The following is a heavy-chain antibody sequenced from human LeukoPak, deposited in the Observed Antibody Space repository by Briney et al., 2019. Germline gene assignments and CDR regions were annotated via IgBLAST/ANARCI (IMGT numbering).Heavy chain of an antibody. CDR2: ISSNGATT. Sequence: GGSLRLSCSASGFTFSSYAMHWVRQAPGKGLEYVSAISSNGATTYYADSVKGRFTISRDNSKNTLYFQMSSLRPEDTAVYYCAKELRGYSYGLRNNWFDPWGQGTLVTVSS. D-gene: IGHD5-18*01. CDR3: AKELRGYSYGLRNNWFDP. J-gene: IGHJ5*02. CDR1: GFTFSSYA. V-gene: IGHV3-64*05.